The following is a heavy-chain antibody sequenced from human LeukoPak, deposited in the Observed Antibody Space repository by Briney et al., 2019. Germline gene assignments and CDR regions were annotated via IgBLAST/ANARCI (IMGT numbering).Heavy chain of an antibody. J-gene: IGHJ4*02. CDR1: GGSISSYY. V-gene: IGHV4-59*01. CDR3: ARGKATSSPFDY. Sequence: SETLSLTCTVSGGSISSYYWSWIRQPPGKGLEWIGYIYYSGSTNYNPSLKSRVTISVDTSKNQFSLKLSSVTAADTSVYYCARGKATSSPFDYWGQGTLVTVSS. CDR2: IYYSGST.